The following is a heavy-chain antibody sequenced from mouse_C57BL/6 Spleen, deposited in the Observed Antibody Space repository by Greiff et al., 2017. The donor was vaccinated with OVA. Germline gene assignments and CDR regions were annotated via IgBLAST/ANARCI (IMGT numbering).Heavy chain of an antibody. Sequence: QVQLQQPGAELVKPGASVKLSCKASGYTFTSYWMQWVKQRPGQGLEWIGEIDPSDSYTNYNQKFKGKATLTVDTSSSTAYMQLSSLTSEDSAVYVCARWELGGDMDYWGQGTSVTVSS. V-gene: IGHV1-50*01. J-gene: IGHJ4*01. CDR2: IDPSDSYT. CDR1: GYTFTSYW. CDR3: ARWELGGDMDY. D-gene: IGHD4-1*01.